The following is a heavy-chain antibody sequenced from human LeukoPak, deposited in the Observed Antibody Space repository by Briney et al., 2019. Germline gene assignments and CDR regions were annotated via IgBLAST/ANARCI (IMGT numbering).Heavy chain of an antibody. CDR2: IYTSGST. V-gene: IGHV4-4*07. Sequence: SETLSLTCTVSGGSISSYYWSWIPQPAGKGLEWIGRIYTSGSTNYNPSLKSRVTMSVDTSKNQFSLKLSSVTAADTAVYYCARGGYSSRWLPYFDYWGQGTLVTDSS. J-gene: IGHJ4*02. CDR3: ARGGYSSRWLPYFDY. D-gene: IGHD6-13*01. CDR1: GGSISSYY.